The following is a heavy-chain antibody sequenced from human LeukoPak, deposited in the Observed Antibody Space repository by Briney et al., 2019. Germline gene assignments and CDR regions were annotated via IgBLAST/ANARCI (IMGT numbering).Heavy chain of an antibody. J-gene: IGHJ4*02. V-gene: IGHV1-18*01. CDR2: ISTYNGNT. D-gene: IGHD3-10*01. CDR1: GYSFNSYD. CDR3: ARSRTSGTHWSY. Sequence: ASVKVSCKASGYSFNSYDISWVRQAPGQGLEWMGWISTYNGNTNYAQNLQGRVTMTTDTTTSTAYMELRSLRSDDTAVYYCARSRTSGTHWSYWGQGTLVTVSS.